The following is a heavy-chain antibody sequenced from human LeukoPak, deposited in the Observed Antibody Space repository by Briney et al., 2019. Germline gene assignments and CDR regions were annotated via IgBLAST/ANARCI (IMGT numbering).Heavy chain of an antibody. CDR3: VKDRCDRATWPEV. V-gene: IGHV3-23*01. Sequence: QSGGSLRLSCEASGVTFSSYVMSWVRQAPGKGPEWVSGISGSGGGTYYADSVKGRFAISRDNSKNTLYLQMNSLRAEDTAVYYCVKDRCDRATWPEVWGQGTLVTVSS. J-gene: IGHJ4*02. CDR2: ISGSGGGT. CDR1: GVTFSSYV. D-gene: IGHD2-21*01.